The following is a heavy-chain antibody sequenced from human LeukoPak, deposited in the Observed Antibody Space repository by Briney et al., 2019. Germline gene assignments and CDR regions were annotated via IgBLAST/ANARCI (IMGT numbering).Heavy chain of an antibody. CDR1: GDSISSSSGY. V-gene: IGHV4-39*07. CDR3: TRDSQLEWFYS. J-gene: IGHJ5*01. Sequence: PSETLSLTCSVSGDSISSSSGYWGWIRQSPGEGLEWIGTIYYDGSTYYNPSLKSRVTISMDTSKNQFSLNLSSVTAADTAVYYCTRDSQLEWFYSWGQGALVTVSS. CDR2: IYYDGST. D-gene: IGHD3-10*01.